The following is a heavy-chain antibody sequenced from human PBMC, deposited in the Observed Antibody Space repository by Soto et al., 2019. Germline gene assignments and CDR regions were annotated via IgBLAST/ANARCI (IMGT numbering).Heavy chain of an antibody. V-gene: IGHV3-30*18. CDR1: GFTFSSYG. Sequence: QVQLVESGGGVVQPGRSLRLSCAASGFTFSSYGMHWVRQAPGKGLEWVAVISYDGTNKYYADSVKGRFTISRDNSKNTLYLQINSLRAEDTAVYYCAKETSYYGSGSYYITYYFDYWGQGTLVTVSS. CDR3: AKETSYYGSGSYYITYYFDY. CDR2: ISYDGTNK. J-gene: IGHJ4*02. D-gene: IGHD3-10*01.